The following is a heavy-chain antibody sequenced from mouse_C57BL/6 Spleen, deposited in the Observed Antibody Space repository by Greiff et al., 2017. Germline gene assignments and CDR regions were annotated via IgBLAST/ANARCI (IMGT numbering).Heavy chain of an antibody. V-gene: IGHV1-54*01. Sequence: VQLVESGAELVRPGTSVKVSCKASGYAFTNYLIEWVKQRPGQGLEWIGVINPGSGGTNYNEKFKGKATLTADKSSSTAYMQSSSLTSEDSAVYFCARRGGVTVGAMDYWGQGTSVTVSS. CDR2: INPGSGGT. D-gene: IGHD2-2*01. J-gene: IGHJ4*01. CDR3: ARRGGVTVGAMDY. CDR1: GYAFTNYL.